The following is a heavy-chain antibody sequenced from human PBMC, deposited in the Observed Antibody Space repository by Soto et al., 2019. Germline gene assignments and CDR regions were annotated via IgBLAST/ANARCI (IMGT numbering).Heavy chain of an antibody. CDR3: ARDFHSGSTSPRPHFDL. Sequence: QVQLQESGPGLVKPSQTLSLTCTVSGGSISSGGYYWSWIRQHPGKGLEWIGYIYYSGSTYYNPSLKRRVTRSVDTSKNQLSLKLSAVTAADTAVYYCARDFHSGSTSPRPHFDLWGRGTLVTVSS. V-gene: IGHV4-31*03. CDR2: IYYSGST. J-gene: IGHJ2*01. D-gene: IGHD2-2*01. CDR1: GGSISSGGYY.